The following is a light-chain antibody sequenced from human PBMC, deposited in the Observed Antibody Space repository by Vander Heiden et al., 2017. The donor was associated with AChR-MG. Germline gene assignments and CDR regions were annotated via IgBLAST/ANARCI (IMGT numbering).Light chain of an antibody. CDR3: LLTCSGSVYV. J-gene: IGLJ1*01. CDR2: DAS. CDR1: TVAVTSGYY. V-gene: IGLV7-46*01. Sequence: AVVTQEPSLTASSGGTVTPTCGSSTVAVTSGYYPYRLQQKPSQAPRILIYDASNKKTWTPARFSSSRLGGKSALTLSDAQDEAEAEYYCLLTCSGSVYVFGSGTKLTVL.